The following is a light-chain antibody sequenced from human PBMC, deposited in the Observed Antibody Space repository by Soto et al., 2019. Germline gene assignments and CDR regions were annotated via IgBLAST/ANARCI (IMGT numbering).Light chain of an antibody. V-gene: IGKV3-11*01. CDR3: QQLGSWS. CDR1: QSVSSY. CDR2: DAS. Sequence: EIVLTQSPGTLSLSPGERATLSCRASQSVSSYLAWYQQKPGQAPRLLIYDASNRATGIPARFSGSGSGTDFTLTISSLEPEDVAVYYCQQLGSWSFGGGTKVEIK. J-gene: IGKJ4*01.